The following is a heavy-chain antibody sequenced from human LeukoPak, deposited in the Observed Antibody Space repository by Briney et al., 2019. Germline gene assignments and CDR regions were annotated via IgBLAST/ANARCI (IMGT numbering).Heavy chain of an antibody. D-gene: IGHD3-3*01. CDR1: GGSISSYY. V-gene: IGHV4-4*07. CDR3: ARRSAYYDFWSGSYRGDAFDI. Sequence: SETLSLTCTVSGGSISSYYWSWIRQPAGKGLEWIGRIYTSGSTNYNPSLKSRVTMSVDTSKNQFSLKLSSVTAADTAVYYCARRSAYYDFWSGSYRGDAFDIWGQGTMVTVSS. J-gene: IGHJ3*02. CDR2: IYTSGST.